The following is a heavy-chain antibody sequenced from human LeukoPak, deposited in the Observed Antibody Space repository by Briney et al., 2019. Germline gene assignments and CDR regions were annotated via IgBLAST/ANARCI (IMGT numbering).Heavy chain of an antibody. CDR1: GDSISSSNYY. D-gene: IGHD1-1*01. CDR3: ARGQLALYYYNGLDV. J-gene: IGHJ6*02. V-gene: IGHV4-39*01. Sequence: SETLSLTCTVSGDSISSSNYYWGWIRQPPGKGLERIGSISYRGNTYYSSSLKSRVTISVDMSKNQFSLRLSSMTAAGRAVYYCARGQLALYYYNGLDVWGQGTTVTVSS. CDR2: ISYRGNT.